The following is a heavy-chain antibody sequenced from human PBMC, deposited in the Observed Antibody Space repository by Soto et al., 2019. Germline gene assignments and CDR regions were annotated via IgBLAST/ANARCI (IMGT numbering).Heavy chain of an antibody. V-gene: IGHV4-39*01. CDR1: GGSIPDSTYY. CDR3: ARQASGYYYGWFDP. CDR2: IFYSGGT. Sequence: SETLSLTCTVSGGSIPDSTYYWAWIRQSPGKGLEWIGTIFYSGGTFYTPSLKSRVTMSVDTSNNQFSLKLSSVTAADTAVYYCARQASGYYYGWFDPWGQGTTVTVSS. J-gene: IGHJ5*01. D-gene: IGHD3-22*01.